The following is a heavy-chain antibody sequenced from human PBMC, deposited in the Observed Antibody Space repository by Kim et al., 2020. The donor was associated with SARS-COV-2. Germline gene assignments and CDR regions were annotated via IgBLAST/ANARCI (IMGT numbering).Heavy chain of an antibody. D-gene: IGHD6-13*01. CDR3: ARGLEAAGYYFDY. V-gene: IGHV4-34*01. J-gene: IGHJ4*02. Sequence: YNPPVQSRVTISVDPSKNRCDLKLSSVTAADTAVYYCARGLEAAGYYFDYWGQGTLVTVSS.